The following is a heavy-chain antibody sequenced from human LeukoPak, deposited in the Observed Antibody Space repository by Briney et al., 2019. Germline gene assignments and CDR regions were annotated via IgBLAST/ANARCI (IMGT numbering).Heavy chain of an antibody. V-gene: IGHV1-2*02. Sequence: ASVTVSCKASGYTFTGYYMHWVRQAPGQGLEWMGWINPNSGGTNYAQKFQGRVTMTRDTSISTAYMELSRLRSDDTAVYYCARDRPDYDFWSGYYLPYYMDVWGKGTTVTVSS. CDR1: GYTFTGYY. D-gene: IGHD3-3*01. CDR2: INPNSGGT. J-gene: IGHJ6*03. CDR3: ARDRPDYDFWSGYYLPYYMDV.